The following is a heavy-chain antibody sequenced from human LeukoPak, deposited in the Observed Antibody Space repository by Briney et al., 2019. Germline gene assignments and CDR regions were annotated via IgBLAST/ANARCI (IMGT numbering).Heavy chain of an antibody. Sequence: PSETLSLTCTVSGGSISTYYWNWIRQPPGKGLEWIGYIYHSGSTDYNPSLQSRVTISVDTSKNQFSLNLNSVTAADTAVYYCARGGAARLHFQNWGQGTLVTVSS. CDR1: GGSISTYY. D-gene: IGHD6-6*01. CDR3: ARGGAARLHFQN. V-gene: IGHV4-59*01. J-gene: IGHJ1*01. CDR2: IYHSGST.